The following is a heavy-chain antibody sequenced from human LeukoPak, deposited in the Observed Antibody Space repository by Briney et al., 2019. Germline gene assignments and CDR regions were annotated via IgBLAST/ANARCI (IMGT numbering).Heavy chain of an antibody. J-gene: IGHJ4*02. V-gene: IGHV4-39*07. Sequence: PSETLSLTCTVSGGSISSYYWGWIRQPPGKGLEWIGSIYYSGSTYYNPSLKSRVTISVDTSKNQFSLKLSSVTAADTAVYYCARSITMIVFDYWGQGTLVTVSS. D-gene: IGHD3-22*01. CDR1: GGSISSYY. CDR3: ARSITMIVFDY. CDR2: IYYSGST.